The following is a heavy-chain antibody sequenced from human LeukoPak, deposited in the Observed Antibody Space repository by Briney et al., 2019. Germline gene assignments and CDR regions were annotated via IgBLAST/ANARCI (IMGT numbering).Heavy chain of an antibody. D-gene: IGHD3-10*01. V-gene: IGHV4-4*07. CDR2: ISASGTT. Sequence: SETLSLTCIVSGDSFTSYQWSWVRQPAGKGLEWIGRISASGTTNSNPALKSRVTMSADSSKKQFSLNLRSVTAADTAVYYCARAASGDAVDYYGSGRRFYSYYMDVWGKGTTVTISS. CDR1: GDSFTSYQ. J-gene: IGHJ6*03. CDR3: ARAASGDAVDYYGSGRRFYSYYMDV.